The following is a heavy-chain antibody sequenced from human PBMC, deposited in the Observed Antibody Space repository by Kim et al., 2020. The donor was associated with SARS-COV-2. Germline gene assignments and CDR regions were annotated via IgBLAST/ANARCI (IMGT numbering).Heavy chain of an antibody. D-gene: IGHD6-19*01. CDR1: GFSFTTYE. J-gene: IGHJ3*01. CDR3: AREDSSGYYGPRAFDD. Sequence: GGSLRLSCITSGFSFTTYEMNWVRQAPGKGLEWVAYISTRGTTIFYADSVKGRFTISRDNALNSVFLQMNSLRDEDTAVYFCAREDSSGYYGPRAFDDGGQGTVVSVSS. V-gene: IGHV3-48*03. CDR2: ISTRGTTI.